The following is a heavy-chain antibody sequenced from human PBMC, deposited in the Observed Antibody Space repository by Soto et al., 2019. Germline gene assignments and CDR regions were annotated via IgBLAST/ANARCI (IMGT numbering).Heavy chain of an antibody. CDR3: AADGRLYYYDSSGYYSDDAFDI. CDR1: GFTFTSSA. CDR2: IVVGSGNT. D-gene: IGHD3-22*01. V-gene: IGHV1-58*01. J-gene: IGHJ3*02. Sequence: SVKVSCKASGFTFTSSAVQWVRQARGQRLEWIGWIVVGSGNTNYAQKFQERVTITRDMSTSTAYMELSSLRSEDTAVYYCAADGRLYYYDSSGYYSDDAFDIWGQGTMVTVSS.